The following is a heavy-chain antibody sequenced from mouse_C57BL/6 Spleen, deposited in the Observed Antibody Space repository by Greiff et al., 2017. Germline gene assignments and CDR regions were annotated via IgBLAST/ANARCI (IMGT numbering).Heavy chain of an antibody. CDR1: GYTFTSYW. Sequence: VQLQQPGAELVRPGTSVKLSCKASGYTFTSYWMHWVKQRPGQGLEWIGVIDPSDSYTNYNQKFKGKATLTVDTSSSTAYMQLSSLTSEDSAVYYCARGGGYDYYAMDYWGQGTSVTVSS. J-gene: IGHJ4*01. D-gene: IGHD2-2*01. CDR3: ARGGGYDYYAMDY. V-gene: IGHV1-59*01. CDR2: IDPSDSYT.